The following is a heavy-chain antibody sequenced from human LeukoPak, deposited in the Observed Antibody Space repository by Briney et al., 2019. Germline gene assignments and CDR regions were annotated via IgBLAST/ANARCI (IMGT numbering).Heavy chain of an antibody. Sequence: SQTLSLTCTVSGGSISSGGYYWSWIRQNPGKGLEWIGYIYYSGSTYYNPSLKSRVTISVDTSKNQFSLKLSSVTAADTAVYYCARGRRPSSGYYSVGDAFDIWGQGTMVTVSS. CDR1: GGSISSGGYY. D-gene: IGHD3-22*01. V-gene: IGHV4-31*03. J-gene: IGHJ3*02. CDR3: ARGRRPSSGYYSVGDAFDI. CDR2: IYYSGST.